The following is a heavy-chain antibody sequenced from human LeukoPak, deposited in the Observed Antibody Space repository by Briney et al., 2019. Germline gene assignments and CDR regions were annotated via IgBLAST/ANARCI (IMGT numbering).Heavy chain of an antibody. CDR1: GFTFSHYW. J-gene: IGHJ4*02. Sequence: GGSLRLSCAASGFTFSHYWMSWVRQAPGKGLEWVANIKQDGSEKNHVDSVKGRFTISRDNAKNSLYLQMNILRAEDTAVYYCARDLYASGSYDYWGQGTLVTVSS. V-gene: IGHV3-7*04. CDR2: IKQDGSEK. CDR3: ARDLYASGSYDY. D-gene: IGHD3-10*01.